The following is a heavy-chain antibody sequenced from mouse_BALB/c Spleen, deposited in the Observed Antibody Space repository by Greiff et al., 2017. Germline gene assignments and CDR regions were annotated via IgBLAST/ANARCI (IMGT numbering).Heavy chain of an antibody. CDR1: GFTFSSYA. CDR3: ARVGNPYYFDY. Sequence: EVKLMESGGGLVKPGGSLKLSCAASGFTFSSYAMSWVRQTPEKRLEWVASISSGGSTYYPDSVKGRFTISRDNARNILYLQMSSLRSEDTAMYYCARVGNPYYFDYWGQGTTLTVSS. J-gene: IGHJ2*01. V-gene: IGHV5-6-5*01. D-gene: IGHD2-1*01. CDR2: ISSGGST.